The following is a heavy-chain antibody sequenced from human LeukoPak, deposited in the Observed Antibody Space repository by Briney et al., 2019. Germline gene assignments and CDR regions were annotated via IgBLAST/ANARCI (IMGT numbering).Heavy chain of an antibody. Sequence: SETLSLTCAVYGGSFSGYYWSWIRQPPGKGLEWIGGINHSGSTNYNPSLKSRVTISVDTSKNQFSLKLSSVTAADTAVYYCAAVASRGQDAFDIWGQGTMVTVSS. V-gene: IGHV4-34*01. CDR2: INHSGST. D-gene: IGHD6-19*01. CDR3: AAVASRGQDAFDI. J-gene: IGHJ3*02. CDR1: GGSFSGYY.